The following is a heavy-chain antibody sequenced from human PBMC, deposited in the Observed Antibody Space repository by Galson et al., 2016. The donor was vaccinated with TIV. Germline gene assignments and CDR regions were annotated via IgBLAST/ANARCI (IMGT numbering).Heavy chain of an antibody. CDR1: GLPFSGSH. CDR3: ARGYYFDF. V-gene: IGHV4-34*01. J-gene: IGHJ4*02. CDR2: IDHTGNT. Sequence: SETLSLTCAVHGLPFSGSHWSWICQPPGKGLEWIGEIDHTGNTSYNPSLKSRVSISADKSRTQFSLNVTSVTAADTAIYFCARGYYFDFWGQGTLVTVSS.